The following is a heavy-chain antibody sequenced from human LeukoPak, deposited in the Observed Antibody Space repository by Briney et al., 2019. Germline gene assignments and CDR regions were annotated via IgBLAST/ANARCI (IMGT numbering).Heavy chain of an antibody. Sequence: SVKVSCKASGGTFDNYAVNWVREAPGLGLEWMGRIIPMLGKTNSAQKFQDRVTFTADKSTGTAYMELTHLRPDYTAVYFCARGLFGGFAAAPFDHWGQGTLVTVSP. CDR3: ARGLFGGFAAAPFDH. J-gene: IGHJ4*02. CDR1: GGTFDNYA. V-gene: IGHV1-69*04. D-gene: IGHD2-2*01. CDR2: IIPMLGKT.